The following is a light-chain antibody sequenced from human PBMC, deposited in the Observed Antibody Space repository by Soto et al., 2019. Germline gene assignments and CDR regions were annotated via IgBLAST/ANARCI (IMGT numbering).Light chain of an antibody. J-gene: IGKJ3*01. V-gene: IGKV3-15*01. CDR3: QQYSSWPFT. CDR1: QSVSNN. Sequence: EIVLTQSPATLSVFPGEKATLSCGASQSVSNNLAWYHQKPGQAPRHLIYGASTRATGVPARFSGSGSGTEFTLPISSLQSEDSAMDDCQQYSSWPFTFGPGTKVAIE. CDR2: GAS.